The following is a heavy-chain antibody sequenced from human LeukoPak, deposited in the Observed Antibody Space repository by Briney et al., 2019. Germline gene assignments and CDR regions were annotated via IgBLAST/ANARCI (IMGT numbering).Heavy chain of an antibody. CDR1: GGSFSGYY. D-gene: IGHD2-15*01. CDR3: ARGKLVVYYYYGMDV. J-gene: IGHJ6*02. Sequence: SETLSLTCAVYGGSFSGYYWSWIRQPPGKGLEWIGEINHSGSTSYNPSLKSRVTISVDTSKNQFSLKLSSVTAADTAVYYCARGKLVVYYYYGMDVWGQGTTVTVSS. CDR2: INHSGST. V-gene: IGHV4-34*01.